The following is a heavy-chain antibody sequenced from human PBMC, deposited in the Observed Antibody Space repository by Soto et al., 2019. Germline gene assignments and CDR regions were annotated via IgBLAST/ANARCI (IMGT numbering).Heavy chain of an antibody. Sequence: GGSLRSSFAASGFTFSSYSMNWVRQAPGKGLELVSSISSSSSYIYYADSVKGRFTISRDNAKKALYLQMNSLRAEDTAVYYCASSDYHILTGYPEVGYCFEFWGHGTLDTVSS. CDR3: ASSDYHILTGYPEVGYCFEF. J-gene: IGHJ5*01. V-gene: IGHV3-21*01. CDR1: GFTFSSYS. CDR2: ISSSSSYI. D-gene: IGHD3-9*01.